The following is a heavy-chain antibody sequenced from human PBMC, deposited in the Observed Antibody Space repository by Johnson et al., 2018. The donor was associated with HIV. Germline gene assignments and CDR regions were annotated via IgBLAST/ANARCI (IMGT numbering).Heavy chain of an antibody. CDR1: GFTFDDYA. CDR2: ISWNSGSI. V-gene: IGHV3-9*01. CDR3: AKWLIIYAFDI. D-gene: IGHD3-10*01. Sequence: VQLVESGGGLVQPGGSLRLSCAASGFTFDDYAMHWVRQVPGKGLEWVSGISWNSGSIGYADSVKGRFPISRDNAKNTLYLQMNSLRAEDTAVYYCAKWLIIYAFDIWGQGTMVTVSS. J-gene: IGHJ3*02.